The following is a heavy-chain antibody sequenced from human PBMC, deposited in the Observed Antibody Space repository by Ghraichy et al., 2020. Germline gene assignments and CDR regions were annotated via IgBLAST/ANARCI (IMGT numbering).Heavy chain of an antibody. CDR3: AGDHRWDLISDY. Sequence: ASVKVSCKASGYTFTGYYIHWVRQAPGQGLEWMGWVNPSSGGTKYAQKFQGRVTLTRDTSISTAYMELTRLRSDDTAVYYCAGDHRWDLISDYWGQGTLVTVSS. J-gene: IGHJ4*01. V-gene: IGHV1-2*02. CDR2: VNPSSGGT. D-gene: IGHD1-26*01. CDR1: GYTFTGYY.